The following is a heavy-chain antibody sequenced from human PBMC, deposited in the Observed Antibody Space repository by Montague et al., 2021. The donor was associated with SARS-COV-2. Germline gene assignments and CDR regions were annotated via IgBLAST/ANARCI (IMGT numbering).Heavy chain of an antibody. Sequence: SLRLSCAASGFTFSTYAMTWVRQTPGKGLEWVSALSGSGGDTYYADSVKGRFTISRDNSENTLYLQMNSLRAEDTALYYCAKERSYDSGWYGESDYWGQGTLVTVSS. D-gene: IGHD6-19*01. CDR2: LSGSGGDT. CDR3: AKERSYDSGWYGESDY. J-gene: IGHJ4*02. V-gene: IGHV3-23*01. CDR1: GFTFSTYA.